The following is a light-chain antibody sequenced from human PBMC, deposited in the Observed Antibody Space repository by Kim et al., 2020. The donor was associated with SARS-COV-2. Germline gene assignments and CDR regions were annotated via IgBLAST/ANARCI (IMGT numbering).Light chain of an antibody. CDR3: QQYYNYPPS. CDR2: AAS. Sequence: AIRMTQSPSSFSASSGDRVTITCRASQGISSYLAWYQQKPGKAPKLLIYAASTLQSGVPSRFSGSGSGTDFTLTISCLQSEDFATYYCQQYYNYPPSFGHGTKVDIK. CDR1: QGISSY. V-gene: IGKV1-8*01. J-gene: IGKJ3*01.